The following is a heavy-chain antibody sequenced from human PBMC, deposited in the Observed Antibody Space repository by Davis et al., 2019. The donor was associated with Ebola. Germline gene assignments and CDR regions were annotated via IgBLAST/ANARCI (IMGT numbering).Heavy chain of an antibody. Sequence: GESLKISCAASGFTFSSYGMHWVRQAPGKGLEWVAVIWYDGSNKYYADSVKGRFTISRDNSKNTLYLQMNSLRAEDTAVYYCARVGGYDSSGIDYWGQGTLVTVSS. J-gene: IGHJ4*02. CDR2: IWYDGSNK. CDR1: GFTFSSYG. D-gene: IGHD3-22*01. CDR3: ARVGGYDSSGIDY. V-gene: IGHV3-33*08.